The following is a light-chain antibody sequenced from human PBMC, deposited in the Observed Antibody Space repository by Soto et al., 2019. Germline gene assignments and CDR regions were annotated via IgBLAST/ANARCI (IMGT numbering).Light chain of an antibody. V-gene: IGLV2-8*01. CDR1: SSDVGGYNY. CDR3: FSYAGNNNWV. CDR2: DVE. J-gene: IGLJ3*02. Sequence: QSALTQPPSASGSPEQSVTISCTGSSSDVGGYNYVSWYQQYPGKAPKLMIYDVEKRPSGVPDRFSGSKSGNTASLTVSGLQAEDEADYYCFSYAGNNNWVFGGGTKLTVL.